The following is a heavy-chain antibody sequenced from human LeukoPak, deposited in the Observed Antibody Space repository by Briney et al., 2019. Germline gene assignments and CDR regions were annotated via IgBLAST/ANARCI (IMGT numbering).Heavy chain of an antibody. CDR3: ARDLDTHFDY. V-gene: IGHV4-59*01. CDR2: IYYSGST. CDR1: GGSISSYY. Sequence: SETLSLTCTVSGGSISSYYLSWIRQPPGKGLEWIGYIYYSGSTNYNPSLKSRVTISVDTSKNQFSLRLSSVTAADTAVYYCARDLDTHFDYWGQGTLVTVSS. J-gene: IGHJ4*02. D-gene: IGHD2-2*02.